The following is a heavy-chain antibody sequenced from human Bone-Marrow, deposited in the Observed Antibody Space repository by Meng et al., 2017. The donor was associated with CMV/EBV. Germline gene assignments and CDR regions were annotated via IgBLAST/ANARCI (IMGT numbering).Heavy chain of an antibody. J-gene: IGHJ5*02. Sequence: GGSLRSSCAASGFTFDDYGMTWVRQAPGKGLEWVSGINWTGGSKGYADSVKGRFTISRDNAKNSLYLQMNSLRDEDTALYYCARDLNRFSSSWYGDWFDPWGQGTLVTVSS. D-gene: IGHD6-13*01. V-gene: IGHV3-20*04. CDR2: INWTGGSK. CDR3: ARDLNRFSSSWYGDWFDP. CDR1: GFTFDDYG.